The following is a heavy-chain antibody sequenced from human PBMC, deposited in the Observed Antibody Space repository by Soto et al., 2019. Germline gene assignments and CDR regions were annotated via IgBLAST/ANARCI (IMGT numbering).Heavy chain of an antibody. J-gene: IGHJ6*02. CDR1: SGSISSSGYY. V-gene: IGHV4-30-4*01. D-gene: IGHD3-3*02. CDR3: ARFSTLGKDYGVDV. Sequence: QVQLQESGPGLVKPSQTLSLTCSVSSGSISSSGYYWSLIRQAPGKGVEWAGYINYSGRTFYKPSLKSRVSISLDTSKNPFSLRPTSVTAADTAVYFCARFSTLGKDYGVDVWGQGTTVTVSS. CDR2: INYSGRT.